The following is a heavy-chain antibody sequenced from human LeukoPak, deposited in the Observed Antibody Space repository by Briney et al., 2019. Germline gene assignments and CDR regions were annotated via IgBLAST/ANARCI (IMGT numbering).Heavy chain of an antibody. D-gene: IGHD3-3*01. CDR1: GGSISSHY. Sequence: PSETLSLTCTVSGGSISSHYWSWIRQPPGKGLEWIGYIYYSGSTNYNPSLKSRVTISVDTSKNQFSLKLSSATAADTAVYYCARVPRITIFGVVITGMDVWGKGTTVTVSS. V-gene: IGHV4-59*11. J-gene: IGHJ6*04. CDR3: ARVPRITIFGVVITGMDV. CDR2: IYYSGST.